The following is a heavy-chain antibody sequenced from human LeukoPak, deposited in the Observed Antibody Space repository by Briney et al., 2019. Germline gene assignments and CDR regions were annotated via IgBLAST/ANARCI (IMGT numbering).Heavy chain of an antibody. J-gene: IGHJ1*01. Sequence: GASVKVSCKASGYTFSSYDINWVRQATGQGLKWMGWMNPNSGNTGYAQKFQGRLNMTRNTSISTAYMELSSLRSEDTAVYYCARRVGSGWPVQHWGQGTLVTVSS. CDR1: GYTFSSYD. V-gene: IGHV1-8*01. CDR2: MNPNSGNT. D-gene: IGHD6-19*01. CDR3: ARRVGSGWPVQH.